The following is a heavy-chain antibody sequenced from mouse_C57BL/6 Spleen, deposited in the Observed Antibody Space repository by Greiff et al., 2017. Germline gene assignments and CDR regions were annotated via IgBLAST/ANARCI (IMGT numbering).Heavy chain of an antibody. CDR3: TRGITTVPFCY. V-gene: IGHV1-15*01. CDR1: GYTFTDYE. D-gene: IGHD1-1*01. CDR2: IDPETGGT. J-gene: IGHJ2*01. Sequence: VRPGASVTLSCKASGYTFTDYEMHWVKQTPVHGLEWIGAIDPETGGTAYNQKFKGKAILTADKSSSTAYMELRSLTSEDSAVYYCTRGITTVPFCYWGQGTTLTVSS.